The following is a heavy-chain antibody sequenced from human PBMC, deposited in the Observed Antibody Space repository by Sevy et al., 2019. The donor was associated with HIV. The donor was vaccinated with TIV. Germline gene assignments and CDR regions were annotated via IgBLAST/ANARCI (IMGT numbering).Heavy chain of an antibody. J-gene: IGHJ4*02. CDR3: AKGGIGSFWSAIDY. Sequence: GGSLRLSCSASGFIFDDYAMHWIRQAPGKGLEWVASINWNSNNMGYADSVKGRFTISRDNARNSLYLQMNSLTSADKAFYYCAKGGIGSFWSAIDYWCRGTLVTVSS. V-gene: IGHV3-9*01. D-gene: IGHD1-26*01. CDR1: GFIFDDYA. CDR2: INWNSNNM.